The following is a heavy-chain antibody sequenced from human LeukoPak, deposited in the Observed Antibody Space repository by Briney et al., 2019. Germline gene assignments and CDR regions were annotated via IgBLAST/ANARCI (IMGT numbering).Heavy chain of an antibody. CDR3: VTHGMGRFSCTGGSCYPADN. J-gene: IGHJ4*02. CDR2: IYPGDSDV. Sequence: HGDSLKISCQGSGYAFPNYWIGWVRQMPGKGLDWMGIIYPGDSDVRYSPSFRGQVTISVDKAFNTAYMQWSSLEASGTAMYYCVTHGMGRFSCTGGSCYPADNWGQGTLVTVSS. V-gene: IGHV5-51*01. D-gene: IGHD2-15*01. CDR1: GYAFPNYW.